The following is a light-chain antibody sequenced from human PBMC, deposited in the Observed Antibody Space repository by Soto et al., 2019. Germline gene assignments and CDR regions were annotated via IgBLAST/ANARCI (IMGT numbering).Light chain of an antibody. CDR2: AAS. V-gene: IGKV1-8*01. Sequence: AIRMTQSPSSLSASTGNRVTITCRASQGISSSLAWYQQKPGKAPELLIYAASTLQSGVPSRFSGSGSEPDFTLTISCLQSEDCATYYCQQYYTYPYTFGQGTKLEIK. J-gene: IGKJ2*01. CDR1: QGISSS. CDR3: QQYYTYPYT.